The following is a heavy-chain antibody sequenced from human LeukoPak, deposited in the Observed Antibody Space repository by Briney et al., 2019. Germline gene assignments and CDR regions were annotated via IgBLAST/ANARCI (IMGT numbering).Heavy chain of an antibody. CDR2: ISSSGSTI. Sequence: GGSLRLSCAASGFTFSDYYMSWIRQAPGKGLEWVSYISSSGSTIYYADSVKGRFTISRDNAKNSLYLQMNSLRAEDTAVYYCARLIAVPPEYYYYYGMDVWGQGTTVTVSS. D-gene: IGHD6-19*01. CDR1: GFTFSDYY. V-gene: IGHV3-11*01. CDR3: ARLIAVPPEYYYYYGMDV. J-gene: IGHJ6*02.